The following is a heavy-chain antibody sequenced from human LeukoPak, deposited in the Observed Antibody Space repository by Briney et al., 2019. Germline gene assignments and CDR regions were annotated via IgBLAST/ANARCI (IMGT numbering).Heavy chain of an antibody. Sequence: GGSLRLSCAASGFTFSSYAMSWVRQAPGKGLEWVSAISGSGGSTYYADSVKGRFTISRDNSKNTLYLQMNSLRAEDTAVYYCAKDPGRGRYYYYGMDVWGQGTTVTVSS. D-gene: IGHD3-10*01. CDR3: AKDPGRGRYYYYGMDV. V-gene: IGHV3-23*01. CDR1: GFTFSSYA. CDR2: ISGSGGST. J-gene: IGHJ6*02.